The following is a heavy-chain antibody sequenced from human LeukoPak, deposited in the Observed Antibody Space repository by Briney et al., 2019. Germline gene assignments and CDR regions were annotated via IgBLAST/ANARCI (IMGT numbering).Heavy chain of an antibody. CDR2: IYYSGST. D-gene: IGHD6-19*01. J-gene: IGHJ4*02. Sequence: SETLSLTCTVSGGSISSYYWSWIRQPPGEGLEWIGYIYYSGSTNYNPSLKSRVTISVDTSKNQFSLKLSSVTAADTAVYYCARHMARYSSGWYLDYWGQGTLVTVSS. CDR1: GGSISSYY. V-gene: IGHV4-59*08. CDR3: ARHMARYSSGWYLDY.